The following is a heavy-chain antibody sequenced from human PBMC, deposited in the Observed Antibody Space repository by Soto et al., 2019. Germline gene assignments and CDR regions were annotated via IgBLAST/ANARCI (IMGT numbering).Heavy chain of an antibody. CDR2: IYYGGST. D-gene: IGHD1-1*01. CDR3: ARGWMATVGNDIAY. V-gene: IGHV4-30-4*01. J-gene: IGHJ4*02. CDR1: GGSISKGDHY. Sequence: QVQLQESGPGLVKPSQTLSLTCNVSGGSISKGDHYWSWIRQPPGKGLEWVGYIYYGGSTYYSPSLESRVFISVDTSQNQLSLKLTSVTVADTAVYFCARGWMATVGNDIAYWGQGTLVTVSS.